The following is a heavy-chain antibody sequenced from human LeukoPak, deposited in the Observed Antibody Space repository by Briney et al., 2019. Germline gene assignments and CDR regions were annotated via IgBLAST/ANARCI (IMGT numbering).Heavy chain of an antibody. Sequence: GASVKVSCKASGYTFTSYDINWVRQATGQGLEWMGWMNPNSGNTGYAQKFQGRVTMTRNTSISTAYMELSSLRSEDTAVYYCARATPIYQLLWRYYYYGMDVWGQGTTVTVSS. J-gene: IGHJ6*02. CDR1: GYTFTSYD. CDR3: ARATPIYQLLWRYYYYGMDV. D-gene: IGHD2-2*01. V-gene: IGHV1-8*01. CDR2: MNPNSGNT.